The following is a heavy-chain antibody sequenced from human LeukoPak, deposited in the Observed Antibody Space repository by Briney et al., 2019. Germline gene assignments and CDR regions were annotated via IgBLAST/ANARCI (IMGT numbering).Heavy chain of an antibody. V-gene: IGHV4-59*08. CDR1: GGSISGYY. D-gene: IGHD3-22*01. J-gene: IGHJ3*02. CDR2: IYYSGST. CDR3: ARHLTYYYDSSGYPRDIFDI. Sequence: SETLSLTCSVSGGSISGYYWSWIRQSPGKGLVWIGYIYYSGSTNYNPSLKSRVTISADMSKNQFSLKLNSVTAADTALHYCARHLTYYYDSSGYPRDIFDIWGQGTMVTVSS.